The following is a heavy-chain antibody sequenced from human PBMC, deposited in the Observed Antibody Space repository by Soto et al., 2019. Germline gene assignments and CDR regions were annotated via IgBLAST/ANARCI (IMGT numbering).Heavy chain of an antibody. D-gene: IGHD3-10*01. J-gene: IGHJ4*02. Sequence: TQSVTCTVSGGSISSGGCYWSLIRQPPGKGLEWIGYIYYSGSTNYNPSLKSRVTISVDTSKNQFSLKLSSVTAADTAVYYCARYYGGYSDYWGQGTLVTVSS. CDR2: IYYSGST. V-gene: IGHV4-61*08. CDR3: ARYYGGYSDY. CDR1: GGSISSGGCY.